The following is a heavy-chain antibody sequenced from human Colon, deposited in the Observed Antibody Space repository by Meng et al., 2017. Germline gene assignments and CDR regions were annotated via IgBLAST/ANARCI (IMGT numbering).Heavy chain of an antibody. CDR2: IYGDNST. CDR3: ASGVGDY. J-gene: IGHJ4*02. CDR1: GFTVSSNY. V-gene: IGHV3-53*04. Sequence: EVQLVESGGGLVEPGGSLRLSCAASGFTVSSNYMSWVRPAPGKGLEWVSLIYGDNSTYYADSVKGRFTISRHNSKNMLYLQMNNLRADDTAVYYCASGVGDYWGQGTLVTVSS. D-gene: IGHD3-10*01.